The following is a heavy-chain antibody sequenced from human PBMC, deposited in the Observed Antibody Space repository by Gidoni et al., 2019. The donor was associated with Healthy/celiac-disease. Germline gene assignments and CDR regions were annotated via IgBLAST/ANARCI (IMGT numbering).Heavy chain of an antibody. CDR1: GFTFSSYD. CDR2: IGTAGDT. CDR3: ARASCGGDCYWNAFDI. J-gene: IGHJ3*02. Sequence: EVQLVESGGGLVQPGGSLRLSCAASGFTFSSYDMHWVRQATGNGLEWVSAIGTAGDTYYPGSVKGRFTISRENAKNSLYRQMNSLRAGDTAVYYCARASCGGDCYWNAFDIWGQGTMVTVSA. V-gene: IGHV3-13*01. D-gene: IGHD2-21*02.